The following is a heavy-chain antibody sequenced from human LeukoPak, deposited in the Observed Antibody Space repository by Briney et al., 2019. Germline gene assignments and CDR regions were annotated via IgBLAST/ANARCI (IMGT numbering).Heavy chain of an antibody. J-gene: IGHJ4*02. D-gene: IGHD2-2*01. V-gene: IGHV4-34*01. CDR1: GDSFSGYY. Sequence: SETLSLTCAVYGDSFSGYYWSWIRQPPGKGLEWIAEINHRGTTHYNPSLKSRVTISVDTSKNQFSLKLSSVTAADTAVYYCARDTGGVVVSGIDYWGQGTLVTVSS. CDR2: INHRGTT. CDR3: ARDTGGVVVSGIDY.